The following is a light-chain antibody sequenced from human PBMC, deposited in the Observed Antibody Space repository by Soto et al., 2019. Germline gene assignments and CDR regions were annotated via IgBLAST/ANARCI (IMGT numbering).Light chain of an antibody. J-gene: IGLJ2*01. V-gene: IGLV2-14*01. CDR2: EVS. CDR3: CSYTSSSTVV. Sequence: QSVLTQPASVSGSPGQSITISCTGTSSDVGVYNSVSWYQQHPGKAPKLLIYEVSNRPSGVSDRFSGSMSGNTASLTISALQAEDETDYYCCSYTSSSTVVFGGGTKVTVL. CDR1: SSDVGVYNS.